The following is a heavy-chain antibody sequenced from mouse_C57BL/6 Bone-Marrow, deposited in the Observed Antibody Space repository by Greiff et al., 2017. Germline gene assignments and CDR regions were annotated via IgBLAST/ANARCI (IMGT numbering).Heavy chain of an antibody. CDR2: IDPNSGGT. J-gene: IGHJ3*01. CDR1: GYTFTSYW. V-gene: IGHV1-72*01. D-gene: IGHD2-1*01. CDR3: AREGAIYYGNLAWFAY. Sequence: QVQLQQPGAELVKPGASVKLSCKASGYTFTSYWMHWVKQRPGRGLEWIGRIDPNSGGTKYNEKFKSKATLTVDKPSSTAYMQLSSLTSEDSAVDYCAREGAIYYGNLAWFAYWGQGTLVTVSA.